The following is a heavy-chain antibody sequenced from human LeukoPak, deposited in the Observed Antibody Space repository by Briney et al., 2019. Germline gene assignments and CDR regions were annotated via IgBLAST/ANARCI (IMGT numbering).Heavy chain of an antibody. CDR2: IYHSGST. CDR3: ARRFLDTYNPYDWFDP. V-gene: IGHV4-38-2*01. J-gene: IGHJ5*02. Sequence: SETLSLTCAVSGYSISSGYYWGWIRQPPEKGLEWVGSIYHSGSTYYNPSLKSRVTISVDTSKNQFSLKLSSVTAADTAVYYCARRFLDTYNPYDWFDPWGQGTLVTVSS. CDR1: GYSISSGYY. D-gene: IGHD3-3*01.